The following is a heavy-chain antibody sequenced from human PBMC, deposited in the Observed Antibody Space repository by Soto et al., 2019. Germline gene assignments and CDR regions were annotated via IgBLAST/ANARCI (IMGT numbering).Heavy chain of an antibody. CDR2: IWYDGSNK. CDR3: ARGGTAADY. CDR1: GFTCSSYC. J-gene: IGHJ4*02. Sequence: LXLSCAASGFTCSSYCMHWVRQAPGKGLEWVAVIWYDGSNKYYADSVKGRFTISRDNSKNTLYLQMNSLRAEDTAVYYCARGGTAADYWGQGYLVTVSS. D-gene: IGHD1-1*01. V-gene: IGHV3-33*01.